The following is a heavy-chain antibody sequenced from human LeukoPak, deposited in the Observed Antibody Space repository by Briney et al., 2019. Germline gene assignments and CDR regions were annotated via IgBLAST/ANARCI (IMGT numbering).Heavy chain of an antibody. CDR1: GFTFSSYA. Sequence: GGTLRLSCAASGFTFSSYAMNWVRQAPGKGLEWVSSISGTGDSRYYADSVKGRFTISRDNAKKTLYLQMNSLRAEDTAVFYCASYNWNFLNDYWGQGTLVTVSS. CDR3: ASYNWNFLNDY. CDR2: ISGTGDSR. J-gene: IGHJ4*02. V-gene: IGHV3-23*01. D-gene: IGHD1-7*01.